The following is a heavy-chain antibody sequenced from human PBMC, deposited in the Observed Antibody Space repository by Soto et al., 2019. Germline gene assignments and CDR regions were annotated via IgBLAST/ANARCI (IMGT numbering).Heavy chain of an antibody. CDR1: GGPISSYY. J-gene: IGHJ6*02. CDR2: IYYSGST. Sequence: SETLSLTCTVSGGPISSYYWSWIRQPPGKGLEWIGYIYYSGSTNYNPSLKSRVTISVDTSKNQFSLKLSSVTAADTAVYYCARGGASLIAARLYYYYGMDVWGQGTTVTVSS. D-gene: IGHD6-6*01. CDR3: ARGGASLIAARLYYYYGMDV. V-gene: IGHV4-59*01.